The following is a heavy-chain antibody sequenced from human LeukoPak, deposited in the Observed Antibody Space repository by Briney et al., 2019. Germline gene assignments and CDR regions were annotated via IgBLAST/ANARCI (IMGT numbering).Heavy chain of an antibody. Sequence: HGESLKISCKGSGYSFASYWIGWVRQMPGKGLEWMGVVYPGDSDTRYSPSFQGQVTISADKSISTAYPQWSSLKASDTAMYYCARGHLYDYSSTSYYFDYWGQGTLVTVSS. D-gene: IGHD6-13*01. J-gene: IGHJ4*02. CDR3: ARGHLYDYSSTSYYFDY. V-gene: IGHV5-51*01. CDR1: GYSFASYW. CDR2: VYPGDSDT.